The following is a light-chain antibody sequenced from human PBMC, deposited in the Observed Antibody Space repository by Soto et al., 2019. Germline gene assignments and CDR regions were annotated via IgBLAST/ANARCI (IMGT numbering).Light chain of an antibody. CDR2: EAS. Sequence: EIVLTQSPATLSLSPGERATLSCRANQSINNYLAWFQQKPGQAPRLLIYEASTRAAGIPARFSGSRSGTDFTLTISSLEPEDFAVYYCQQRSNWPPFSFGQGTKLEIK. J-gene: IGKJ2*03. V-gene: IGKV3-11*01. CDR3: QQRSNWPPFS. CDR1: QSINNY.